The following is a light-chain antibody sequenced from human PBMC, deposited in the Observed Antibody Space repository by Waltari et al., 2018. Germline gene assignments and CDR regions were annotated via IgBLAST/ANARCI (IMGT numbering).Light chain of an antibody. V-gene: IGLV3-27*01. J-gene: IGLJ2*01. Sequence: YDLTQPSSVSVSPGQTATITCSGDVLAEKYVRWFQQKQGQAPTLILYKDTERPSGIPERFSGSSSGSTVTLTIRGALLEDEADYHCHAAADNNWFFGGGTKLTVL. CDR3: HAAADNNWF. CDR1: VLAEKY. CDR2: KDT.